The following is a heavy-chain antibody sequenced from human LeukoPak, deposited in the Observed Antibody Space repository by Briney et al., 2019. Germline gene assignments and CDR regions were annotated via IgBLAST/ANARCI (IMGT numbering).Heavy chain of an antibody. J-gene: IGHJ4*02. CDR1: GDSISSGDYY. CDR3: ARGGDYGDLRYFDY. D-gene: IGHD4-17*01. CDR2: IYYRGST. V-gene: IGHV4-61*08. Sequence: SQTLSLTCTVSGDSISSGDYYWSWIRQPPGKGLEWIGYIYYRGSTNYNPSLKSRVTFSVDTSKNQFSLKLNSVTAADTAVYYCARGGDYGDLRYFDYWGQGTLVTVSS.